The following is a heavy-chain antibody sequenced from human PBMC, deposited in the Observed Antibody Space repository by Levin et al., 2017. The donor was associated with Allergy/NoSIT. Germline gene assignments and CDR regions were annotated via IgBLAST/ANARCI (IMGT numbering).Heavy chain of an antibody. Sequence: KVSCKGSGYSFTSYWISWVRQMPGKGLEWMGRIDPSDSYTNYSPSFQGHVTISADKSISTAYLQWSSLKASDTAMYYCARHARTAMVQGVTQRGGHYYYYYYMDVWGKGTTVTVSS. CDR3: ARHARTAMVQGVTQRGGHYYYYYYMDV. V-gene: IGHV5-10-1*01. CDR1: GYSFTSYW. CDR2: IDPSDSYT. D-gene: IGHD3-10*01. J-gene: IGHJ6*03.